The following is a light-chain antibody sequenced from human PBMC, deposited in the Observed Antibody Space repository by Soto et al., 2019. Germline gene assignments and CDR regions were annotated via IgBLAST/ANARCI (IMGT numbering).Light chain of an antibody. CDR2: NAS. V-gene: IGKV3-20*01. J-gene: IGKJ3*01. Sequence: EIVLTQSPGTLSLSPGERATLSCRASQSVSSSYLAWHQQRPGQAPRLLIYNASNKATGIPDRFSGSGSGTDFTLTISRLEPEDFAVYYCQQYGSSPFPFGPGTKVDIK. CDR1: QSVSSSY. CDR3: QQYGSSPFP.